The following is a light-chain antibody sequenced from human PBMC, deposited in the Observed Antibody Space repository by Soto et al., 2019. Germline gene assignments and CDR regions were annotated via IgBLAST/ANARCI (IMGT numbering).Light chain of an antibody. CDR1: QSVSRNY. V-gene: IGKV3-20*01. J-gene: IGKJ4*01. CDR2: GTS. CDR3: QYYVSSPLT. Sequence: ELVLTQSPGTLSLSPGERATLSCRASQSVSRNYLAWYQQRPGQAPRLLIYGTSSRATGIPDRFSGSGSGTDFTLTVSRLEPEDFAVYYCQYYVSSPLTFGGGTKVEIK.